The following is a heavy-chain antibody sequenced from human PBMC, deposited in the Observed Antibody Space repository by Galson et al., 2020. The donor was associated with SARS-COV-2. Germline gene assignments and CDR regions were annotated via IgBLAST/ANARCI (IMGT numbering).Heavy chain of an antibody. CDR3: ARDEYGSGSYYGGIDP. CDR2: ISAYNGKT. V-gene: IGHV1-18*04. CDR1: GYTFSSYG. D-gene: IGHD3-10*01. Sequence: ASVKVSCKASGYTFSSYGISWVRQAPGQKLEWMGWISAYNGKTNYAQKVQGRVTMTTDTSTRTAYMELRSLRSDDTAMYYCARDEYGSGSYYGGIDPWGQGTLVTVSS. J-gene: IGHJ5*02.